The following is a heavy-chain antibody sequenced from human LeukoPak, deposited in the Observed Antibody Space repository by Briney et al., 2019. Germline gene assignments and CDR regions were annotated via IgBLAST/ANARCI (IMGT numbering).Heavy chain of an antibody. V-gene: IGHV3-23*01. CDR2: ISGSGGST. J-gene: IGHJ3*02. Sequence: GGSLRLSCAASGFTFSSYAMSWVRQAPGKGLEWVSAISGSGGSTYYADSVKGRFTISRDNSKNTLYLQMNSLRAEDTAVYYCAKGGLSSSWHVLARAHDAFDIWGQGTMVTVSS. CDR1: GFTFSSYA. CDR3: AKGGLSSSWHVLARAHDAFDI. D-gene: IGHD6-13*01.